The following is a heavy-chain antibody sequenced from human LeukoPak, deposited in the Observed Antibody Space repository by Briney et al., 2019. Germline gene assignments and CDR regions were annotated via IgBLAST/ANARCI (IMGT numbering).Heavy chain of an antibody. V-gene: IGHV4-34*01. D-gene: IGHD6-19*01. CDR1: GVSFSGYY. J-gene: IGHJ4*02. Sequence: SETLSLTCAVYGVSFSGYYWSWIRQPPGKGLEWIGEINHSGSTNYNPSLKSRVTISVDTSKNQFSLKLSSVAAADAAVYYCARQKWLDDWGQGTLVTVSS. CDR3: ARQKWLDD. CDR2: INHSGST.